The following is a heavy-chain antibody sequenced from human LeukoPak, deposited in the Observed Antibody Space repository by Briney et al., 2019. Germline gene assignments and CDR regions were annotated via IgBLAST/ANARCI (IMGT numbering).Heavy chain of an antibody. V-gene: IGHV3-74*01. Sequence: PGGSLRLSCAASGFTFSSYWMHWVRQAPGKGLVWVSRINSDGSSTNYADSVKGRFTISRDNSKNTLFLQMNGLRADDTAVYYCAKIRSGSYYYFDYWGQGTLGTVSS. D-gene: IGHD1-26*01. CDR2: INSDGSST. CDR3: AKIRSGSYYYFDY. J-gene: IGHJ4*02. CDR1: GFTFSSYW.